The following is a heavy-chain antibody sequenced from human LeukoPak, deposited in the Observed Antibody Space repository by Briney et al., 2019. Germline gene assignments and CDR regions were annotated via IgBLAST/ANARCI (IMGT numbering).Heavy chain of an antibody. CDR2: IKQDGSEK. V-gene: IGHV3-7*01. CDR1: GFTFSSYW. J-gene: IGHJ4*02. D-gene: IGHD6-13*01. CDR3: ARDGIAAADSYYFDY. Sequence: GGSLRLSCAASGFTFSSYWMSWVRQAPGKGLEWVANIKQDGSEKYYVDSVKGRFTISRDNAKNSLYLQMNSLRAEDTAVYYCARDGIAAADSYYFDYWGQGTLVTASS.